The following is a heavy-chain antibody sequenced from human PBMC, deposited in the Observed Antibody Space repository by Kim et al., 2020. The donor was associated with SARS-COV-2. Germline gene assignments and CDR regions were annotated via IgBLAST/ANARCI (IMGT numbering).Heavy chain of an antibody. CDR2: YPGDSDT. Sequence: YPGDSDTRYSPPFQGQFPISADKSISTAYLQWSSLKASDTAMYYCARIGDYWGQGTLVTVSS. D-gene: IGHD2-15*01. CDR3: ARIGDY. V-gene: IGHV5-51*01. J-gene: IGHJ4*02.